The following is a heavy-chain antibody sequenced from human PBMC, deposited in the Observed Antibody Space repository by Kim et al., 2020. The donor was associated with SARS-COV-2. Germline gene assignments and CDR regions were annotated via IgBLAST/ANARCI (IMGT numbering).Heavy chain of an antibody. CDR1: GFTFSNYD. CDR3: ARSSVPRGRLRKDAFDI. D-gene: IGHD3-16*01. J-gene: IGHJ3*02. V-gene: IGHV3-21*01. CDR2: INCDSDYI. Sequence: GGSLRPSCAASGFTFSNYDMTWVRQAPGKGLEWVSSINCDSDYIYYADSVRGRFTSSRDNAKNSLFLQMNSLRAEDTAVYFCARSSVPRGRLRKDAFDIWGQGTTVTVSS.